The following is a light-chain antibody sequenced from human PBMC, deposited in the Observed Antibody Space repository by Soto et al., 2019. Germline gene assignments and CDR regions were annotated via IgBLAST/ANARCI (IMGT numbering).Light chain of an antibody. CDR3: QQYGSSPRT. J-gene: IGKJ2*01. CDR2: GAS. CDR1: QTVSSSY. V-gene: IGKV3-20*01. Sequence: EIVLTQSPGTLSLSPGQRVTLSCRASQTVSSSYLAWYQQKPGQAPRLLIYGASTRATGIPDRFSGRGSGADFTLTISRLVPEVFAVYYGQQYGSSPRTFGQGTKLEIK.